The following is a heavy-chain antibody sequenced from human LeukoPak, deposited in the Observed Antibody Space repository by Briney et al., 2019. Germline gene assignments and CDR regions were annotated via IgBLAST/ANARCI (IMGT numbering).Heavy chain of an antibody. CDR2: TRYDGSNK. Sequence: PGGSLRLSCAASGFTFSSYGMHWVRQAPGKGLEWVAFTRYDGSNKYYADSVKGRFTISRVNSKNTLYLQMNSLRAEDTAVYYCAKGVYDFWSGYYPWFDPWGQGTLVTVSS. CDR3: AKGVYDFWSGYYPWFDP. V-gene: IGHV3-30*02. CDR1: GFTFSSYG. J-gene: IGHJ5*02. D-gene: IGHD3-3*01.